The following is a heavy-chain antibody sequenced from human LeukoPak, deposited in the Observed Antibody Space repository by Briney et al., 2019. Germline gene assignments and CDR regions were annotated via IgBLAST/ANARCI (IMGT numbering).Heavy chain of an antibody. CDR2: IYYSGST. D-gene: IGHD5-18*01. V-gene: IGHV4-59*11. Sequence: SETLSLTCTVSGGSISSHYWSWIRQPPGKGLEWIGYIYYSGSTNYNPSLKSRVTISVDTSKNQFSLKLSSVTAADTAVYYCARVGNQLWLEYYYYYMDVWGKGTTVTVSS. CDR3: ARVGNQLWLEYYYYYMDV. CDR1: GGSISSHY. J-gene: IGHJ6*03.